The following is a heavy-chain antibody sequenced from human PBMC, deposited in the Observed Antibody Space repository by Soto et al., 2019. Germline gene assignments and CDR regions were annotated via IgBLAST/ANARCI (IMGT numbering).Heavy chain of an antibody. CDR2: ISSSSSPK. CDR1: GFTFSSCG. V-gene: IGHV3-48*01. D-gene: IGHD2-15*01. CDR3: ARDIDG. Sequence: GGSLRLSCAASGFTFSSCGMNRGRQAPGTGLAWASTISSSSSPKFYAHSPKGRFPISRDNARNSLYPQMPSLSAEDTAVYYCARDIDGGGQGPLVTASS. J-gene: IGHJ4*02.